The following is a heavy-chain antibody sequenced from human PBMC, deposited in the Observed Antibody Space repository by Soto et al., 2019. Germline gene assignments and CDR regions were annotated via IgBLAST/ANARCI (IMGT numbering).Heavy chain of an antibody. CDR1: GFTFSSYD. CDR2: IGTAGDT. J-gene: IGHJ3*02. CDR3: ARVKGLLGGGAFDI. D-gene: IGHD3-22*01. V-gene: IGHV3-13*01. Sequence: GGSLRLSCAASGFTFSSYDMHWVRQATGKGLEWVSAIGTAGDTYYPGSVKGRFTISRENAKNSLYLQMNSLRAGDTAVYYCARVKGLLGGGAFDIWGQGTMVTVSS.